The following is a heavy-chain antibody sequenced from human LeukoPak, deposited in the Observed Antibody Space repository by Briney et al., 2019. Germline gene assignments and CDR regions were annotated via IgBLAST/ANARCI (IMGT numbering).Heavy chain of an antibody. V-gene: IGHV4-39*07. CDR3: ARVFRGDYYYYYMDV. CDR2: IYYSGST. J-gene: IGHJ6*03. D-gene: IGHD3-10*01. Sequence: SETLSLTCTVSGGSISSSSYYWGWIRQPPGKGLEWIGSIYYSGSTYYNPSLKSRVTISVDTSKNQFSLKLSSVTAADTAVYYCARVFRGDYYYYYMDVWGKGTTVTVSS. CDR1: GGSISSSSYY.